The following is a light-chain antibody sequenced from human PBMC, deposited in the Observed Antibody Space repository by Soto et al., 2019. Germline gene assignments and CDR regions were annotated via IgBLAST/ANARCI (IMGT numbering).Light chain of an antibody. V-gene: IGKV3-11*01. CDR1: QSVSSY. CDR3: QQRSTWPLT. Sequence: EIVLTQSPATLSLSPGERATLSCRASQSVSSYLAWYQQKPGQAPSLLIYDASNRATVIPARFSGSGSGTDFTLTISSLEPEDFANYYCQQRSTWPLTFVQGTRLEIK. CDR2: DAS. J-gene: IGKJ5*01.